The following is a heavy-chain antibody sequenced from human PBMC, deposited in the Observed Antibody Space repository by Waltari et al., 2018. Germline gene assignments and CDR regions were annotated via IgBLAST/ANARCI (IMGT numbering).Heavy chain of an antibody. CDR1: GGSISRRGYS. D-gene: IGHD2-15*01. V-gene: IGHV4-30-2*01. J-gene: IGHJ6*02. CDR3: ARDGGSREGMDV. CDR2: IYHSGST. Sequence: QLQLQESGSGLVKPSQTLSLTCAVSGGSISRRGYSWSWLRQPPGKGLEWIGYIYHSGSTYYNTSLKSRVTISVDRSKNQFSLKLSSVTAADTAVYYCARDGGSREGMDVWGQGTTVTVSS.